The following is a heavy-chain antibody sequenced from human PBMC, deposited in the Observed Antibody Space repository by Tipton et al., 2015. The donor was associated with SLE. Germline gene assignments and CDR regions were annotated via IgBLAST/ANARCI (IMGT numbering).Heavy chain of an antibody. D-gene: IGHD1-26*01. CDR1: GGSFSDYY. CDR3: VRERKYVVRFRELVAPDL. J-gene: IGHJ3*01. V-gene: IGHV4-34*01. CDR2: INHSGST. Sequence: TLSLTCAVYGGSFSDYYWSWIRQPPGKGLEWIGEINHSGSTNYNPSLKSRVTMSVDTSKNQFSLKLSSVTAADTAMYYCVRERKYVVRFRELVAPDLWGQGTAITVSS.